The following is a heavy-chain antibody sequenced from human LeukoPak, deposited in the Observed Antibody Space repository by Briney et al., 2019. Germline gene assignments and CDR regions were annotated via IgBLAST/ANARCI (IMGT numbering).Heavy chain of an antibody. CDR3: TTELPGKYYYDRGRFDY. J-gene: IGHJ4*02. CDR2: IKSKTDGGTT. Sequence: GGSLRLSCAASGFTFSNAWMSWVRQAPGKGLEWVGRIKSKTDGGTTDYAAPVKGRFTISRDDSKNTLYLQMNSLKTEDTAVYYCTTELPGKYYYDRGRFDYWGQGTLVTVSS. D-gene: IGHD3-22*01. V-gene: IGHV3-15*01. CDR1: GFTFSNAW.